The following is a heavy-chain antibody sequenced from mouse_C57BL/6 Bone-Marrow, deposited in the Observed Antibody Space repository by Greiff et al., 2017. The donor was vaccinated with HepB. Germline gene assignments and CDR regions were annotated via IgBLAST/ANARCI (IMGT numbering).Heavy chain of an antibody. J-gene: IGHJ4*01. Sequence: QVQLQQPGAELVKPGASVKMSCKASGYTFTSYCITWVKQRPGQGLEWIGDIYPGSGSTNYNEKFKSKATLTVDTSSSTAYMQLSSLTSEDSAVYYCARLYYSNSYYAMDYWGQGTSVTVSS. V-gene: IGHV1-55*01. D-gene: IGHD2-5*01. CDR3: ARLYYSNSYYAMDY. CDR2: IYPGSGST. CDR1: GYTFTSYC.